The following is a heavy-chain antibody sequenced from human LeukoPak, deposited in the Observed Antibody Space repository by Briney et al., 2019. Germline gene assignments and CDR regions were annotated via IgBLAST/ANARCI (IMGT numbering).Heavy chain of an antibody. Sequence: GGSLRLSCAASGFTFSSYSMNWVRQAPGKGLEWVSSISSSSSCIYYADSVKGRFTISRDKAKNSLYLQMNSLRAEETRVYYCARGGMVVVVAAGTYYFDYWGQGTLVTVSS. CDR1: GFTFSSYS. CDR2: ISSSSSCI. CDR3: ARGGMVVVVAAGTYYFDY. V-gene: IGHV3-21*01. J-gene: IGHJ4*02. D-gene: IGHD2-15*01.